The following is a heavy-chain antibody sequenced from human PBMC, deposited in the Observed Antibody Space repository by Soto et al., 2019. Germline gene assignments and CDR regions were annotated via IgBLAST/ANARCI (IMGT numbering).Heavy chain of an antibody. CDR1: GLTVSSNY. CDR3: ARDGYNPYWFAT. CDR2: MYSGGDT. J-gene: IGHJ5*02. D-gene: IGHD5-12*01. V-gene: IGHV3-53*01. Sequence: GGSLRLSCAASGLTVSSNYMSWVRQAPGKGLELVSIMYSGGDTYYADSVKGRFTISRDNSKNNLYLQMNSLRAEDTAVYYCARDGYNPYWFATWGQGTLVTVSS.